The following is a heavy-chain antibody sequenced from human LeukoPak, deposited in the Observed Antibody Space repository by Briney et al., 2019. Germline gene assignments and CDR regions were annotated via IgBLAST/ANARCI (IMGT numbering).Heavy chain of an antibody. J-gene: IGHJ4*02. D-gene: IGHD3-9*01. CDR2: IYPGDSDT. Sequence: GESLKISCKGSGYSFTSYWIGWVRQMPGKGLEWMGIIYPGDSDTRYSPSFQGQVTISADRSISTAYLQWSSLKASDTAMYYCARVLRYFDWLIDYWGQGTLVTVSS. V-gene: IGHV5-51*01. CDR3: ARVLRYFDWLIDY. CDR1: GYSFTSYW.